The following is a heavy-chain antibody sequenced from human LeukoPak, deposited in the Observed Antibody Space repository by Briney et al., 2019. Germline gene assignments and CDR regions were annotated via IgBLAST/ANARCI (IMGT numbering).Heavy chain of an antibody. CDR1: GFTINSYW. Sequence: GGSLRLSCAASGFTINSYWMSWVRQTPGKGLEWVTNISIDGRAIFYVDSGKGRFTTSRDNAKTSLFMQMSSLRAEETAVYYCARDLFSGSYYVVNFWGQGTLVTVSS. D-gene: IGHD1-26*01. V-gene: IGHV3-7*04. CDR2: ISIDGRAI. CDR3: ARDLFSGSYYVVNF. J-gene: IGHJ4*02.